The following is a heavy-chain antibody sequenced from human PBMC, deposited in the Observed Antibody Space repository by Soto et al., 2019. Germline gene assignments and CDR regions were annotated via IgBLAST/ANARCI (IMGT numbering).Heavy chain of an antibody. V-gene: IGHV4-59*01. Sequence: QVQLQESGPGLVKPSETLSLTCTVSGGSINNYYWSWIRQPPGKGLEWIGYIYYSGSTNYDPSLTRRVTLSVDTSKNQFSLKLSSVTAADTAVYYCARDGSAYFDYWGQGTLVTVSS. CDR1: GGSINNYY. J-gene: IGHJ4*02. CDR3: ARDGSAYFDY. CDR2: IYYSGST. D-gene: IGHD6-25*01.